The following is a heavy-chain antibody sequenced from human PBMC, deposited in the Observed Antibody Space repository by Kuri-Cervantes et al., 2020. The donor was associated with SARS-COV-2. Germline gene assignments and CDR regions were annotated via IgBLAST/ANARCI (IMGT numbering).Heavy chain of an antibody. V-gene: IGHV3-23*01. CDR3: AKALSGCAGDCPTR. Sequence: GESLKISCAASGFTFSNYAMNWVRQAPGKGLEWVSGITGTGRNTYYADSVKGRFTISRDNSKNTLYLQMNSLRAEDTAVYYCAKALSGCAGDCPTRWGQGTLVTVSS. J-gene: IGHJ4*02. CDR2: ITGTGRNT. CDR1: GFTFSNYA. D-gene: IGHD2-21*01.